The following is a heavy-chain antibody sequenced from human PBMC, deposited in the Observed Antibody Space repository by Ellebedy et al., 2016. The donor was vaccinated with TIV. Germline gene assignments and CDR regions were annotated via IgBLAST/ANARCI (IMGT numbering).Heavy chain of an antibody. J-gene: IGHJ4*02. CDR3: ARARGCDF. CDR2: IKQDGSEK. D-gene: IGHD3-16*01. CDR1: GFTFRDYW. Sequence: GGSLRLSXAASGFTFRDYWMSWVRQAPGKGLEWVANIKQDGSEKYYVDSVKGRFTISRDNAKNSLYLQMNSLRAEDTAVYYCARARGCDFWGQGTRVTVSS. V-gene: IGHV3-7*04.